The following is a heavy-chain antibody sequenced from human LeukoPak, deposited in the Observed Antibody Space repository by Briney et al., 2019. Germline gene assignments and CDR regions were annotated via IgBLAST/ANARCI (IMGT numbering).Heavy chain of an antibody. Sequence: GGSLRLSCAASGFTFSSYGMHWVRQAPGKGLEWVAVISYDGSNKYYADSVKGRFTISRDNSKNTLYLRMNSLRAEDTAVYYCAKGDYDFWNGYWSHYGMDVWGQGTTVTVSS. CDR2: ISYDGSNK. CDR1: GFTFSSYG. D-gene: IGHD3-3*01. CDR3: AKGDYDFWNGYWSHYGMDV. V-gene: IGHV3-30*18. J-gene: IGHJ6*02.